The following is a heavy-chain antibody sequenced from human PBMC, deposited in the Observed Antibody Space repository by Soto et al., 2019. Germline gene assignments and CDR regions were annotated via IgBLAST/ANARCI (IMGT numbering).Heavy chain of an antibody. CDR1: GGSISSGDYY. CDR3: ARTWGKDYGGNPSEYYFDY. J-gene: IGHJ4*02. Sequence: SETLSLTCTVSGGSISSGDYYWSWIRQPPGKGLEWIGYIYYSGSTYYNPSLKSRVTISVDTSKNQFSLKLSSVTAADTAVYYCARTWGKDYGGNPSEYYFDYWGQGTLVTVSS. D-gene: IGHD4-17*01. CDR2: IYYSGST. V-gene: IGHV4-30-4*01.